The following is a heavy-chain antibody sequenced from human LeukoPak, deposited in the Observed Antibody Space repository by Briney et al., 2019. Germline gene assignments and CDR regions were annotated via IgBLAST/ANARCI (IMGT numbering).Heavy chain of an antibody. J-gene: IGHJ4*02. CDR3: ARGAWFDY. CDR2: INHSGST. V-gene: IGHV4-34*01. Sequence: SETLSLTCAVYGGSFSGYYWSWIRQPPGKGLEWIGEINHSGSTNYNPSLKSRVTISVDTSKNQFSLKLSSVTAADTAVYYCARGAWFDYWGQGTLVTVSS. CDR1: GGSFSGYY.